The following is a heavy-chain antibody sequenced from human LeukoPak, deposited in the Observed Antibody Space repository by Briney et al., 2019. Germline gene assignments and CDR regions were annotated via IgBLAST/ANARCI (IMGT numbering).Heavy chain of an antibody. D-gene: IGHD3-22*01. CDR2: MNPNSGNT. Sequence: ASVKVSFKASGYTFTIYDINWVRQATGQGLEWMGWMNPNSGNTGYAQKFQGRVTMTRNTSISTAYMELSSLRSEDTAVYYCARVISGDSSGYPFDYWGQGTLVTVSS. V-gene: IGHV1-8*01. CDR1: GYTFTIYD. CDR3: ARVISGDSSGYPFDY. J-gene: IGHJ4*02.